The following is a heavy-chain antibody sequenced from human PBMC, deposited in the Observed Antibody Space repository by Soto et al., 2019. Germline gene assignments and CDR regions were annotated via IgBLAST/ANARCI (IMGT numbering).Heavy chain of an antibody. CDR1: GYTFTSYG. V-gene: IGHV1-18*01. J-gene: IGHJ6*02. CDR3: ASGYSYGSPSGYYYGMDV. D-gene: IGHD5-18*01. Sequence: GASVKVSCKASGYTFTSYGISWVRQAPGQGLEWMGWISAYNGNTNYAQKLQGRVTMTTDTSTSTAYMELRSLRSDDTAVYYRASGYSYGSPSGYYYGMDVWGQGTTVTVSS. CDR2: ISAYNGNT.